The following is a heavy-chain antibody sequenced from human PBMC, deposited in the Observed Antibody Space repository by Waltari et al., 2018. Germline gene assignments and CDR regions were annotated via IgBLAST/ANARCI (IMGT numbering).Heavy chain of an antibody. V-gene: IGHV3-21*01. CDR3: ARDREFVVGATGLYRWDAFDI. J-gene: IGHJ3*02. D-gene: IGHD1-26*01. Sequence: QAPGKGLEWVSSISSSSSYIYYADSVKGRFTISRDNAKNSLYLQMNSLRAEDTAVYYCARDREFVVGATGLYRWDAFDIWGQGTMVTVSS. CDR2: ISSSSSYI.